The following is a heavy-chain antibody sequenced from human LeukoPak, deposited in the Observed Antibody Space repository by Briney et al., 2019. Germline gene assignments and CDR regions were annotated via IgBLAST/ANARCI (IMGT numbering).Heavy chain of an antibody. V-gene: IGHV1-2*02. D-gene: IGHD7-27*01. CDR2: INPNSGGT. CDR3: ARDPGAKYYFDY. J-gene: IGHJ4*02. Sequence: ASVKVSCKASGYTFTGYYMHWVRQAPGQGLEWMGWINPNSGGTNYAQKFQGRVTMTRDTSISTAYMELSRLRSDDTAVYYCARDPGAKYYFDYWGQGTLVTVSS. CDR1: GYTFTGYY.